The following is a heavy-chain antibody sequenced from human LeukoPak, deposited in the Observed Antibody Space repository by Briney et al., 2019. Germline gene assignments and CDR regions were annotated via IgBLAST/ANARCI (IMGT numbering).Heavy chain of an antibody. V-gene: IGHV3-9*01. CDR1: GFTFDDYA. D-gene: IGHD6-13*01. CDR3: AKDMVAAAGTSFDY. J-gene: IGHJ4*02. Sequence: GRSLRLSCAASGFTFDDYAMHWVRQAPGKGLEWVSGTRRNSGSIGYADSVKGRFTISRDNAKNSLYLQMNSLRAEATALYYCAKDMVAAAGTSFDYWGQGTLVTVSS. CDR2: TRRNSGSI.